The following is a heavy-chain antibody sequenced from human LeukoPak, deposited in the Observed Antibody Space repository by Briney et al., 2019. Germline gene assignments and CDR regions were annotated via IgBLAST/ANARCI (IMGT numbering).Heavy chain of an antibody. CDR3: ARDRDSSSGGWFDP. D-gene: IGHD6-13*01. Sequence: ASVKVSCKASGYTFTSYYMHWVRQAPGQGLEWMGWINPNSGGTNYAQKFQGRVTMTRDTSISTAYMELSRLRSDDTAVYYCARDRDSSSGGWFDPWGQGTLVTVSS. V-gene: IGHV1-2*02. J-gene: IGHJ5*02. CDR2: INPNSGGT. CDR1: GYTFTSYY.